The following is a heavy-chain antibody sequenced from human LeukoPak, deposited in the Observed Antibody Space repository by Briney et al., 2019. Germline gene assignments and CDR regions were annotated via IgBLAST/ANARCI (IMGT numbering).Heavy chain of an antibody. Sequence: VASVKVSCKVSGYTLTELSMHWVRQAPGKGLEWRGWISAYNGNTNYAQKLQGRVTMITDTSTSTAYMELSSLRSEDTAVYYCAREYSGWSTGHDYWGQGTLVTVSS. CDR1: GYTLTELS. V-gene: IGHV1-18*01. CDR3: AREYSGWSTGHDY. D-gene: IGHD6-19*01. J-gene: IGHJ4*02. CDR2: ISAYNGNT.